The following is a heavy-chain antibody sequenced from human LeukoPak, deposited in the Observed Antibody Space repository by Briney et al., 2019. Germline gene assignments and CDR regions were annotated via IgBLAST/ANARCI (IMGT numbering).Heavy chain of an antibody. CDR1: GGSISSGSYY. CDR3: ANLASIAAGGHAFDI. Sequence: PSQTLSLTCTVSGGSISSGSYYWSWIRQPAGKGLEWIERIYTSGSTNYNPSRKSRVTISVDTSKNQFSLKLSSVTAADTAVYYCANLASIAAGGHAFDIWGQGTMDTVSS. CDR2: IYTSGST. V-gene: IGHV4-61*02. D-gene: IGHD6-6*01. J-gene: IGHJ3*02.